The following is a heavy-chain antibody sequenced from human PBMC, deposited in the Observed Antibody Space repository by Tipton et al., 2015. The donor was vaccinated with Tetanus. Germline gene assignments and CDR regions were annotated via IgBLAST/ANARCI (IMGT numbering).Heavy chain of an antibody. J-gene: IGHJ4*02. D-gene: IGHD6-19*01. V-gene: IGHV3-11*01. CDR3: AREYSSGWSVFDY. Sequence: SLRLSCVASGFTFSDYYMSWIRQAPGKGLEWVSYISSSGSSIYYADSVKGRFTISRDNAKNSLYLQMNSLRAEDTAVYYCAREYSSGWSVFDYWGQGTLVTVSS. CDR2: ISSSGSSI. CDR1: GFTFSDYY.